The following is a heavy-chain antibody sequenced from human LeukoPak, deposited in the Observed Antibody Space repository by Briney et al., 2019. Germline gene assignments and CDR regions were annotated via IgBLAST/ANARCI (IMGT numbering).Heavy chain of an antibody. J-gene: IGHJ4*02. Sequence: GESLQISCKGSGSIFTSYWIGWVRQLPGKGLEWMGIIYPGDSDTRYSPSFQGQVTISADKSISTAYLQWSSLKASDTAMYYCARRGGGKYSSSWHLIDYWGQGTLVTVSS. CDR3: ARRGGGKYSSSWHLIDY. CDR1: GSIFTSYW. V-gene: IGHV5-51*01. CDR2: IYPGDSDT. D-gene: IGHD6-13*01.